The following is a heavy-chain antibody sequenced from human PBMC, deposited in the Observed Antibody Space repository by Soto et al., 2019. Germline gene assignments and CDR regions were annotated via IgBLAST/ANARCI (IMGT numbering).Heavy chain of an antibody. Sequence: GSLRPSWAPSGFTASSYSINWVRQAPGKGLELVSTISSRSSYIYYADSVKGRFTISRDNAKNSLYLQMNSLRAEDTAVYYCARVTGIAAAGKIDYWGQGTLVTVSS. D-gene: IGHD6-13*01. V-gene: IGHV3-21*01. CDR1: GFTASSYS. J-gene: IGHJ4*02. CDR2: ISSRSSYI. CDR3: ARVTGIAAAGKIDY.